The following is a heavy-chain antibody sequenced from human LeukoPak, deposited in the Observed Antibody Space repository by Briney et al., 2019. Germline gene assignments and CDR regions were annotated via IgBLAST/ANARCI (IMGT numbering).Heavy chain of an antibody. CDR1: GFPLSSYD. V-gene: IGHV3-23*01. D-gene: IGHD3-16*02. CDR3: AKYWGLRLGELSRTIDY. J-gene: IGHJ4*02. CDR2: VSKSGSTT. Sequence: GGSLRLSCAVSGFPLSSYDMSWVRQAPGKGLEWVSLVSKSGSTTYYSDSVKGRFTISRDNSKNTLYLQMNSLRADDTAVYYCAKYWGLRLGELSRTIDYWGQGTLVTVSS.